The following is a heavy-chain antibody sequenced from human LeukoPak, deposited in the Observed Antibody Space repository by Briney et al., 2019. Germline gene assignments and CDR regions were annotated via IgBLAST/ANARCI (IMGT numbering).Heavy chain of an antibody. D-gene: IGHD5-12*01. CDR1: GYSFTSYW. J-gene: IGHJ4*02. CDR2: IYPGDSDT. V-gene: IGHV5-51*01. CDR3: ARQGDSGYDSPYFDY. Sequence: GESLKISCKGSGYSFTSYWIGWVRQMPGKGLEWMGIIYPGDSDTRYSPSFQGQVTVSADKSISTAYLQWSSLKASDTAMYYCARQGDSGYDSPYFDYWGQGTLVTVSS.